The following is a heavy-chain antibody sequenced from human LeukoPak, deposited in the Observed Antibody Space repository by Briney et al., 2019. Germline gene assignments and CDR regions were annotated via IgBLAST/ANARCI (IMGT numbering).Heavy chain of an antibody. CDR3: AKATPDNWFDP. CDR2: IWYDGSNK. Sequence: PGGSLRLSCAASGFTFGSYGMHWVRQAPGKGLEWVAVIWYDGSNKYYADSVKGRFTIPRDNSKNTLYLQMNSLRAEDTAVYYCAKATPDNWFDPWGQGTLVTVSS. V-gene: IGHV3-33*06. J-gene: IGHJ5*02. CDR1: GFTFGSYG.